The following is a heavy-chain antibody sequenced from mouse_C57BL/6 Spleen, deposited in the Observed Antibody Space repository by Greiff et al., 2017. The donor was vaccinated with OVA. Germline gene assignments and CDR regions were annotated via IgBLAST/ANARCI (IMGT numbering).Heavy chain of an antibody. D-gene: IGHD1-1*01. CDR1: GYTFTDYN. V-gene: IGHV1-18*01. CDR2: INPNNGGT. Sequence: EVQLQESGPELVKPGALVKIPCKASGYTFTDYNMDWVKQSHGKSLEWIGDINPNNGGTIYNQKFKGKATLTVDKSSSTAYMELRSLTSEDTAVYYCARNDYYGSSYGYFDVWGTGTTVTVSS. J-gene: IGHJ1*03. CDR3: ARNDYYGSSYGYFDV.